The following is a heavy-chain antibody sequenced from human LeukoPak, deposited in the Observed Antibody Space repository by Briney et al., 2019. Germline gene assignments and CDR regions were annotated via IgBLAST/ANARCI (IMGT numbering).Heavy chain of an antibody. J-gene: IGHJ6*03. V-gene: IGHV3-30*02. Sequence: PGGSLRLSCAASGFTFSSYGMHWVRQAPGKGLEWVAFIRYDGSNKYYADSVKGRFTISRDNSKNTLYLQMNSLRAEDTAVYYCAKGRENYYYYMDVWGKGTTVTISS. CDR1: GFTFSSYG. CDR2: IRYDGSNK. CDR3: AKGRENYYYYMDV. D-gene: IGHD1-26*01.